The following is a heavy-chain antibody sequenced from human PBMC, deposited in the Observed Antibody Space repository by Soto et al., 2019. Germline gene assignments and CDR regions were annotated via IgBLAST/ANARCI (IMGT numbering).Heavy chain of an antibody. D-gene: IGHD3-16*01. CDR3: AHKGGGDRILDF. J-gene: IGHJ4*02. Sequence: QITLKESGPPLVKPTQTLTLTCTFSGFSLSTNGVGVGWIRQPPGKALEWLALIYWDDSKEYSPSLRSRLTTPKDPPKNQVVLTMANMDPLDTATFYCAHKGGGDRILDFWGQGTLVTVSS. CDR2: IYWDDSK. CDR1: GFSLSTNGVG. V-gene: IGHV2-5*02.